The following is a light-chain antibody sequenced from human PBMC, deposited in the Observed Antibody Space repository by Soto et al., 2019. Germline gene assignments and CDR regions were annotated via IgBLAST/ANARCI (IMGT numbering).Light chain of an antibody. CDR1: SSNIGSNT. Sequence: QSVVTQPPSASGTPGQRVTISCSGSSSNIGSNTVTWYQQLPGTAPKLLIYGDNQWPSGVPDRFSGSKSGTSASLAISGLQSEDEADYYCATWDDSLHGVVFGGGTNLTVL. J-gene: IGLJ3*02. V-gene: IGLV1-44*01. CDR3: ATWDDSLHGVV. CDR2: GDN.